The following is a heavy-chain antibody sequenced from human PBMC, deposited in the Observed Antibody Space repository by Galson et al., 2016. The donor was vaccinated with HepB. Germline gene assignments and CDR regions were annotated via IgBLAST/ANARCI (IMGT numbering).Heavy chain of an antibody. Sequence: SLRLSCAASGFTFSTYWMSWVRQAPGKGLEWVANIKEDGSEKYYAESVKGRFTISRDNAENSLFLQMTSLRAEDTAVFYCARDRGWLGGVDDNFNYYYGMDGWGQGTTVTGSS. CDR2: IKEDGSEK. J-gene: IGHJ6*02. V-gene: IGHV3-7*01. CDR1: GFTFSTYW. CDR3: ARDRGWLGGVDDNFNYYYGMDG. D-gene: IGHD1-1*01.